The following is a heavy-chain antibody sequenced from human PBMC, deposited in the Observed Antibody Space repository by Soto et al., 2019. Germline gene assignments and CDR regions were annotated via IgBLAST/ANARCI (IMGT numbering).Heavy chain of an antibody. CDR1: GFTFGNYG. CDR3: AKERRYCSGGSCYFHFDY. CDR2: ISSSSRRT. J-gene: IGHJ4*02. V-gene: IGHV3-23*01. D-gene: IGHD2-15*01. Sequence: GGSLRLSCETSGFTFGNYGMGWVRQAPGKGLYWVSGISSSSRRTYYADPVRGRFTISRDNSKNTLYLQMNSLRAEDTAVYYCAKERRYCSGGSCYFHFDYWGQGTLVTVSS.